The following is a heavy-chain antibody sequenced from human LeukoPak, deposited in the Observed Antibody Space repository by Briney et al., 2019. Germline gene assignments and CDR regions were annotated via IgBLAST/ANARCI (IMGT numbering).Heavy chain of an antibody. Sequence: SQTLSLTSAISGDSVSNNSAAWNWIRQSPSRGLEWLGRTYYRSKWYNDYPVSVKSRVTINPDTSKNQFSLQLKSVTPEDTAVYYCARALAREGYYFDYWDQGTLVTVSS. D-gene: IGHD3-16*01. CDR1: GDSVSNNSAA. CDR3: ARALAREGYYFDY. CDR2: TYYRSKWYN. V-gene: IGHV6-1*01. J-gene: IGHJ4*02.